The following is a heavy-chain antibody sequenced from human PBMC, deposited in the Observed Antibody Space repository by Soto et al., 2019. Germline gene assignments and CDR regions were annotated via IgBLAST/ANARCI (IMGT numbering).Heavy chain of an antibody. V-gene: IGHV4-34*01. D-gene: IGHD5-12*01. CDR3: ARSQGVEMARRGAFDI. CDR1: GWSFRGYY. Sequence: SETLSLTCSVYGWSFRGYYWGWIRRPPGKGLEWIGEINHSGSTNYNPSLKSRVTISVDTSKNQFSLKLSSVTAADTAVYYWARSQGVEMARRGAFDIWGQGPMVTVSS. CDR2: INHSGST. J-gene: IGHJ3*02.